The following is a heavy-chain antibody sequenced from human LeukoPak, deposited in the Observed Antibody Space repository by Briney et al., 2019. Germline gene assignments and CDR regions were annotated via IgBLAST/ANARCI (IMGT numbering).Heavy chain of an antibody. D-gene: IGHD5-18*01. J-gene: IGHJ4*02. CDR3: ATRGGPYTAMVLFDY. Sequence: GGSLRLSCAASGFTFSSYAMSWVRQAPGKGLEWVSAISGSGGSTYYADSVKGRFTISRDNSKNTLYLQMNSLRAEDTAVYYCATRGGPYTAMVLFDYWGQGTLVTVSS. V-gene: IGHV3-23*01. CDR2: ISGSGGST. CDR1: GFTFSSYA.